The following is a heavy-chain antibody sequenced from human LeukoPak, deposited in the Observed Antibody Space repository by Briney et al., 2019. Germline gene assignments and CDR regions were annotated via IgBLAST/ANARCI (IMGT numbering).Heavy chain of an antibody. V-gene: IGHV1-18*01. CDR1: GYEFSSYG. J-gene: IGHJ3*02. CDR3: AKDSPRDDYVRGSYRYSRRGLDI. CDR2: ISAYNGKT. D-gene: IGHD3-16*02. Sequence: ASVKVSCKASGYEFSSYGISWVRQAPGQGLEWMGWISAYNGKTKYAEEFQGRLTMTTETSTSTAYMELRSLTSADTAVYYCAKDSPRDDYVRGSYRYSRRGLDIWGQGTLVTASS.